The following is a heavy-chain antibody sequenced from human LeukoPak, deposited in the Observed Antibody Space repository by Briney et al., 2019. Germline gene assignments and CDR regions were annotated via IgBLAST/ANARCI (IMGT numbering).Heavy chain of an antibody. CDR2: ISGSGGST. Sequence: PGGSLRLSCAASGFTFSSYAMSWVRQAPGKGLEWVSAISGSGGSTYYADSVKGRFTISRDNSKNTLYLQMNSLRAEDTAVYYCAKNMVRGAIITDYYYYGMDVWGQGTTVTVSS. J-gene: IGHJ6*02. CDR1: GFTFSSYA. V-gene: IGHV3-23*01. D-gene: IGHD3-10*01. CDR3: AKNMVRGAIITDYYYYGMDV.